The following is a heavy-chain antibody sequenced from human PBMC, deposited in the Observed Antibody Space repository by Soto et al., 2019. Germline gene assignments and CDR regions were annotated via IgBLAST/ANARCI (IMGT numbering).Heavy chain of an antibody. CDR1: GFTFSSYA. V-gene: IGHV3-30-3*01. Sequence: QVQLVESGGGVVQPGRSLRLSCAASGFTFSSYAMHWVRQAPGKGLEWVAVISYDGCNKYYADSVKGRFTISRVNFENALYLQMNSLRAEDTAVYYCARSHGSSVWYEHNWFDPWGQGTLVTVSS. J-gene: IGHJ5*02. CDR3: ARSHGSSVWYEHNWFDP. D-gene: IGHD6-19*01. CDR2: ISYDGCNK.